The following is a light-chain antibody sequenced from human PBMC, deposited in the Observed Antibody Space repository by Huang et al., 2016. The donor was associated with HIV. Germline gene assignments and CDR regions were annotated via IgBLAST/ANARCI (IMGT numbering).Light chain of an antibody. J-gene: IGKJ1*01. CDR2: EAP. V-gene: IGKV3-15*01. Sequence: VVLTQSPAALSVSPGERVTLSCRASQSVTGNLAWYLQKPGQAPRVLIYEAPTRAAGTPARFSGSGSGTEFTLTISSLQSDDFGVYYCQQYTNPPPWTFGQGTRVEI. CDR1: QSVTGN. CDR3: QQYTNPPPWT.